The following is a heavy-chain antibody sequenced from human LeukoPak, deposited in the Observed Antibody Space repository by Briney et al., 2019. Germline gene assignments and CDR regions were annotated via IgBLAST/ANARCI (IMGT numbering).Heavy chain of an antibody. CDR1: GFTFSSYE. D-gene: IGHD6-13*01. CDR2: ISSSGGTI. Sequence: GGSLRLPCAASGFTFSSYEMNWVRQAPGKGLEWVSYISSSGGTIYYADSVKGRFTISRDNAKSSLYLQMNSLRAEDTALYYCARVTSSTWYDAAFDIWGQGTMVTVSS. CDR3: ARVTSSTWYDAAFDI. J-gene: IGHJ3*02. V-gene: IGHV3-48*03.